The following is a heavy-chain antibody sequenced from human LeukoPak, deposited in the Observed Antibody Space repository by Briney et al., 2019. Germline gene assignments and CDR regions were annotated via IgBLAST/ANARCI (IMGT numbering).Heavy chain of an antibody. V-gene: IGHV4-4*02. CDR1: GGSISSRDW. D-gene: IGHD4-23*01. CDR3: ASVSRELRWYTGRFDS. J-gene: IGHJ4*02. Sequence: KSSETLSLTCAVSGGSISSRDWWTWVRQPPGKGLEWIGEIYHSGSTNYNPSLKSRVTISVDKSKNQFSLKLTSVTAADTAVYYCASVSRELRWYTGRFDSWGQGTLVTVSS. CDR2: IYHSGST.